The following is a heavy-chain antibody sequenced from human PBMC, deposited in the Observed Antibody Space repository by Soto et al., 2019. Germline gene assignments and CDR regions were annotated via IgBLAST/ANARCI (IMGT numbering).Heavy chain of an antibody. J-gene: IGHJ3*01. CDR3: ATRPLLPGAP. CDR2: IYSGGST. D-gene: IGHD3-22*01. CDR1: GFTSISNA. V-gene: IGHV3-53*01. Sequence: EVPLVESGGALFRLGGSLSLSFEASGFTSISNALNWVRQAPGKGLEWVSLIYSGGSTYYADSVKGRFTISRDNSKNTLYLQMSSLRAEDTAVYYCATRPLLPGAPWGQGTMVTVSS.